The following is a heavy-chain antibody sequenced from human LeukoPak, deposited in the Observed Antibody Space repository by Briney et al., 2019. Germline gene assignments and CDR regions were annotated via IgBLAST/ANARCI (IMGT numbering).Heavy chain of an antibody. CDR2: IIPIFGTA. J-gene: IGHJ4*02. V-gene: IGHV1-69*05. CDR1: GGTFSSYA. CDR3: ARDLSPELGRSSQD. Sequence: SVKVSCKASGGTFSSYAISWVRQAPGQGLEWMGGIIPIFGTANYAQKFQGRVTITTDESTSTAYMELSSLRSEDTAVYYCARDLSPELGRSSQDWGQGTLVTVSS. D-gene: IGHD7-27*01.